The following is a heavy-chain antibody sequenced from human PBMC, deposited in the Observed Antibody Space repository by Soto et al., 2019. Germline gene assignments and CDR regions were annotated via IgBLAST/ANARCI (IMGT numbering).Heavy chain of an antibody. Sequence: SCAAXXXTFSSYSMNXVRQAPGKGLEWVSSISSSSSYIYYADSVKGRFTISRDNAKNSLYLQSNSLRAEDTAVYYCARGVEEGVWATRPGEDGMDVWGXXTXVTVSS. CDR3: ARGVEEGVWATRPGEDGMDV. J-gene: IGHJ6*02. V-gene: IGHV3-21*01. D-gene: IGHD2-2*01. CDR1: XXTFSSYS. CDR2: ISSSSSYI.